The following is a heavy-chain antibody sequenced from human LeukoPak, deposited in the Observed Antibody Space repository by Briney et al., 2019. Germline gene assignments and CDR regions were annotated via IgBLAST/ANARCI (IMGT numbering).Heavy chain of an antibody. CDR3: AKDDRGVGATSY. Sequence: PGGSLRPSCAASGFTFSSYGMSWVRQAPGKGLEWVSAISGSGGSTYYADSVKGRFTISRDNSKNTLYLQMNSLRAEDTAVYYCAKDDRGVGATSYWGQGTLVTVSS. CDR2: ISGSGGST. D-gene: IGHD1-26*01. CDR1: GFTFSSYG. J-gene: IGHJ4*02. V-gene: IGHV3-23*01.